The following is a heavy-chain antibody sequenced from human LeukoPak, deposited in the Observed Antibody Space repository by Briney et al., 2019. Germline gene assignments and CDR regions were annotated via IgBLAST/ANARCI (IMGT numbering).Heavy chain of an antibody. CDR1: GGTFSSYA. J-gene: IGHJ5*02. Sequence: SVKVSCKASGGTFSSYAISWVRQAPGQGLGWMGGVIPIFGTANYAQKFQGRVTITTDESTSTAYMELSSLRSEDTAVYYCARIPPSNIAAAGSWFDPWGQGTLVTVSS. CDR3: ARIPPSNIAAAGSWFDP. V-gene: IGHV1-69*05. CDR2: VIPIFGTA. D-gene: IGHD6-13*01.